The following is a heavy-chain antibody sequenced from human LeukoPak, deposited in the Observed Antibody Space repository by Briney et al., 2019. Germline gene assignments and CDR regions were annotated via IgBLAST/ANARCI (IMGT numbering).Heavy chain of an antibody. CDR2: IYYSGST. CDR1: GGSISNSSYY. J-gene: IGHJ5*02. V-gene: IGHV4-39*07. Sequence: PSETLSLTCTVSGGSISNSSYYWGWIRQPPGKGLEWIGSIYYSGSTYYNPSLKSRVTISVDTSKNQFSLKLSSVTAADTAVYYCARLTLVWFGDLSPYNWFDPWGQGTLVTVSS. CDR3: ARLTLVWFGDLSPYNWFDP. D-gene: IGHD3-10*01.